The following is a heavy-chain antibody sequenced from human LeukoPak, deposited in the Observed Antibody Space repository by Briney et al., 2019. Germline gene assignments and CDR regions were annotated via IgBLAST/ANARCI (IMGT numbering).Heavy chain of an antibody. J-gene: IGHJ4*02. CDR2: ISSSSSYI. V-gene: IGHV3-21*01. D-gene: IGHD5-12*01. Sequence: GGSLRLSCAASGFTFSSYSMNWVRQAPGKGLEWVSSISSSSSYIYYADSVKGRFTISRDNAKNSLYLQMNSLRAEDTTVYYCASQIVATTLDYWGQGTLVTVSS. CDR3: ASQIVATTLDY. CDR1: GFTFSSYS.